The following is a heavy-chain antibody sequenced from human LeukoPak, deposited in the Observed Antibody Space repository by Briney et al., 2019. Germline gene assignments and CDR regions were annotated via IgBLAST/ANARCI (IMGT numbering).Heavy chain of an antibody. CDR3: ARVTPGSYYGFVIYYYYMDV. Sequence: GASVKVSCKASGYTFTSYAMNWVRQAPGQGLEWMGWINTNTGNPTYAQGFTGRFVFSLDTSVSTAYLQISSLKAEDTAVYYCARVTPGSYYGFVIYYYYMDVWGKGTTVTISS. V-gene: IGHV7-4-1*02. D-gene: IGHD3-10*01. CDR1: GYTFTSYA. J-gene: IGHJ6*03. CDR2: INTNTGNP.